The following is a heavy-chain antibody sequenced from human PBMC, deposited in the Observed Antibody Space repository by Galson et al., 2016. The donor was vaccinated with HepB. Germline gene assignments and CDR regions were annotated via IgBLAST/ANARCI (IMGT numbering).Heavy chain of an antibody. CDR1: GFTFNHYS. V-gene: IGHV3-21*01. CDR3: ARGAENLRY. Sequence: SLRLSCAASGFTFNHYSMNWVRQAPGKGLEWVSSISSGSSYIYYADSVKGRFTISRDNAKESLYLQMNSLRAEDTAVYYCARGAENLRYWGQGALVTVSS. CDR2: ISSGSSYI. J-gene: IGHJ4*02.